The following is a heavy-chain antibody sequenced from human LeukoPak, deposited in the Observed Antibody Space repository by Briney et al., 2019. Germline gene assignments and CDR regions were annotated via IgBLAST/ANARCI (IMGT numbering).Heavy chain of an antibody. J-gene: IGHJ3*02. CDR3: ARDPNGDYVGAFDM. Sequence: GGSLRLSCAASGFTFSDYYMSWIRQAPGKGLEWVAVISYDGSNKYYADSVKGRFTISRDNSKNTLYLQMNRLRAEDTAVYYCARDPNGDYVGAFDMWGRGTVVTVSS. V-gene: IGHV3-30*03. D-gene: IGHD4-17*01. CDR2: ISYDGSNK. CDR1: GFTFSDYY.